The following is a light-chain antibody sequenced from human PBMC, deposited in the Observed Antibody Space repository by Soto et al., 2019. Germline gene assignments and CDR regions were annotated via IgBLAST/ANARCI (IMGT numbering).Light chain of an antibody. V-gene: IGLV2-14*01. J-gene: IGLJ2*01. CDR1: SSDVGDYNY. CDR3: SSYTSSSTLG. CDR2: EVI. Sequence: QSVLTQPASVSGSPGQSITISCTAASSDVGDYNYVSWFQQYPGKAPKLMIYEVINRPSGVSNRFSGSKSGNTASLIISGLQAEDEADYYCSSYTSSSTLGFGGGTKVTVL.